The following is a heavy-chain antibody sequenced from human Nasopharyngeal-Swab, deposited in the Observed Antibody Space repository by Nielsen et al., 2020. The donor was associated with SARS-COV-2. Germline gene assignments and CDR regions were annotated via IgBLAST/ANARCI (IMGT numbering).Heavy chain of an antibody. Sequence: SCAASGFTFSSYGMHWVRQAPGKGLEWVAFIRYDGSNKYYADSVKGRFTISRDNSKNTLYLQMNSLRAEDTAVYYCAKDSMDTAMVYDYYYYYMDVWGKGTTVTVSS. V-gene: IGHV3-30*02. CDR1: GFTFSSYG. CDR3: AKDSMDTAMVYDYYYYYMDV. D-gene: IGHD5-18*01. CDR2: IRYDGSNK. J-gene: IGHJ6*03.